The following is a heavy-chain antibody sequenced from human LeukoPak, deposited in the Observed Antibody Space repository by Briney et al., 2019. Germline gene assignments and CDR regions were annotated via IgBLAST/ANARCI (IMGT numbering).Heavy chain of an antibody. CDR3: ARAGLRLTPQYFDY. D-gene: IGHD5-12*01. J-gene: IGHJ4*02. Sequence: GGSLRLSCAASGFTFSSYWMSWVRQAPGKGLEWVANIKQDGSEKYYVDSVKGRFTISRDNAKNSLYLQMNGLRAEDTAVYYCARAGLRLTPQYFDYWGQGTLVTVSS. CDR2: IKQDGSEK. CDR1: GFTFSSYW. V-gene: IGHV3-7*01.